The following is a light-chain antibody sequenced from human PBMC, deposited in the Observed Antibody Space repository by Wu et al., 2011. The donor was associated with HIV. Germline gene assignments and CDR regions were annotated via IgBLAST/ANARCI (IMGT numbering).Light chain of an antibody. J-gene: IGKJ5*01. Sequence: EVVMTQSPVTLSVSLGERATLSCRASQSAGNNLAWYQQRPGQAPRLLIHSASTRATGIPARFSGSGSGTDFTLTISSLEPEDSAIYYCQQRTNWPLISFGPGTRLEIK. CDR3: QQRTNWPLIS. CDR2: SAS. CDR1: QSAGNN. V-gene: IGKV3-15*01.